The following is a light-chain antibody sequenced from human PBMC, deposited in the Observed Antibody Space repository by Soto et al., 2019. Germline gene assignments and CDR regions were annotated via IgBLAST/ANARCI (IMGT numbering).Light chain of an antibody. J-gene: IGLJ1*01. Sequence: QSVLTQPASVSGSPGQSIAISCTGTTSDVGGYNYVSWYQQHPGKVPKLLIHEVSNRPSGVSNRFSGSKSGNTASLTIPGLQAEDEADYYCLSKTSTISYVFGTGTKVTVL. V-gene: IGLV2-14*01. CDR3: LSKTSTISYV. CDR2: EVS. CDR1: TSDVGGYNY.